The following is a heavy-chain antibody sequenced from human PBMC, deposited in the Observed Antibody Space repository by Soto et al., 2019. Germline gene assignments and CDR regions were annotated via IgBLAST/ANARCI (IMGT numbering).Heavy chain of an antibody. CDR3: VKHQVSLVRGISPFDY. CDR2: MNPNSGNT. Sequence: ASVKVSCKASGYTFTSYDINCVRQATGQGLEWMGWMNPNSGNTGYAQKFQGRVTMTRNTSISTAYVELSSLRSEDTAVYYCVKHQVSLVRGISPFDYWCQGALVNVS. CDR1: GYTFTSYD. D-gene: IGHD3-10*01. V-gene: IGHV1-8*01. J-gene: IGHJ4*02.